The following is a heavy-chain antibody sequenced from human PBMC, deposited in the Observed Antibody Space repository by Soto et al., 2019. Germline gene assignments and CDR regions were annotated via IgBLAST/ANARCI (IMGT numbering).Heavy chain of an antibody. CDR3: AKRATIFGIDY. D-gene: IGHD3-3*01. CDR2: ISYDGSNK. V-gene: IGHV3-30*18. J-gene: IGHJ4*02. CDR1: GFTFSSYG. Sequence: GGSLRLSCAASGFTFSSYGMHWVRQAPGKGLEWVAVISYDGSNKYYADSVKGRFTISRDNSKNTLYLQMNSLRAEDTAVYYCAKRATIFGIDYWGQGTLVTVSS.